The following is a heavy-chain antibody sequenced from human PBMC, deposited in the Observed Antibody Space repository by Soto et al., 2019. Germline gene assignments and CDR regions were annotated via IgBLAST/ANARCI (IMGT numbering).Heavy chain of an antibody. V-gene: IGHV1-18*01. J-gene: IGHJ6*02. D-gene: IGHD2-8*02. CDR1: GYTFTSYG. Sequence: QVQLVQSGAEVKKPGASVKVSCKASGYTFTSYGISWVRQAPGQGLEWMGWISAYNGNTNYAQKLQGRVTMTTDTSTSTAYMELRSLRSDDTAVYYCARETWCQLPYYYYGMDVWGQGTTVTVSS. CDR2: ISAYNGNT. CDR3: ARETWCQLPYYYYGMDV.